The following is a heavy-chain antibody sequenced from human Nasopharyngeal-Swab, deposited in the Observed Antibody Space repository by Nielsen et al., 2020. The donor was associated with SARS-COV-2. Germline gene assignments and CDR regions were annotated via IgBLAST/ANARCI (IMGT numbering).Heavy chain of an antibody. J-gene: IGHJ6*04. CDR2: IDHSGRT. Sequence: SETLSLTCAVYGGSFRDYFWTWIRQPPGKGLEWIAEIDHSGRTNYNPSLKSRFTVSVDTSKNQFSLKVSSVTAADTAIYYCARGFSTATPFVDVWGKGAMVTISS. V-gene: IGHV4-34*01. CDR3: ARGFSTATPFVDV. D-gene: IGHD3-3*02. CDR1: GGSFRDYF.